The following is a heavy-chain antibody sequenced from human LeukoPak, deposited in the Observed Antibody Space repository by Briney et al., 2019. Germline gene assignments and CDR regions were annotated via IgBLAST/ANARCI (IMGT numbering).Heavy chain of an antibody. Sequence: GGSLRLSCAGSGFTFSSYWMSWVRQAPGKGLVWVSRINGDGSSTSYADSVKGRFTISRDNVKNTLYLQMNSLRAEDTAVYYCARGGSGSYVRGNDYWGQGTLVTVSS. D-gene: IGHD3-16*01. V-gene: IGHV3-74*01. CDR1: GFTFSSYW. CDR2: INGDGSST. CDR3: ARGGSGSYVRGNDY. J-gene: IGHJ4*02.